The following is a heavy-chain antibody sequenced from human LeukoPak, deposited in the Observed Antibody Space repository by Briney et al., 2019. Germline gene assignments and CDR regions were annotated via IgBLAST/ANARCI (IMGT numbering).Heavy chain of an antibody. J-gene: IGHJ5*02. D-gene: IGHD3-10*01. Sequence: HAGGSLRLSCAASGFTFSSYAMSWVRQAPGKGLEWVSAISGSGGSTYYADSVKGRFTISRDNSKNALYLQMNSLRAEDTAVYYCARYSPNRTMFRPLKNWFDPWGQGTLVTVSS. V-gene: IGHV3-23*01. CDR1: GFTFSSYA. CDR3: ARYSPNRTMFRPLKNWFDP. CDR2: ISGSGGST.